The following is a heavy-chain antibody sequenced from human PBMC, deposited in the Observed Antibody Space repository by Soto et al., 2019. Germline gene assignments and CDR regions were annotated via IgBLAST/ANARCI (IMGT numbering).Heavy chain of an antibody. V-gene: IGHV1-8*01. D-gene: IGHD3-9*01. CDR1: GYTFTSYD. Sequence: ASVKVSCKASGYTFTSYDINWVRQATGQGLEWMEWMNPNSGNTGYAQKLQGRVTMTRNTSISTAYMELISLRSEDTAVYYCASWGYFDWLLDAFDIWGQGTMVTVSS. J-gene: IGHJ3*02. CDR3: ASWGYFDWLLDAFDI. CDR2: MNPNSGNT.